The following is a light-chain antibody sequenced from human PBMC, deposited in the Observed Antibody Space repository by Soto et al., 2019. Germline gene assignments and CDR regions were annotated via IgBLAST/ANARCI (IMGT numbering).Light chain of an antibody. V-gene: IGKV3-15*01. J-gene: IGKJ1*01. Sequence: EIVMTQSPATLSVSPGERATLSCRASQSVSSNLAWYQQKPGQAPRVLIYDASTRATGIPGRFSGSGSGTEFTLTISSLQSEDFAVYYCQQYNNWPETFGQGTKVEIK. CDR2: DAS. CDR3: QQYNNWPET. CDR1: QSVSSN.